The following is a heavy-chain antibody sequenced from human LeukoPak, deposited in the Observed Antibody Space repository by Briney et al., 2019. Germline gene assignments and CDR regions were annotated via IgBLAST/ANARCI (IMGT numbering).Heavy chain of an antibody. D-gene: IGHD2/OR15-2a*01. CDR1: SGSISSGDYY. J-gene: IGHJ4*02. V-gene: IGHV4-30-4*01. Sequence: SETLSLTCTVSSGSISSGDYYWSWIRQPPGKGLEWIGYIYYSGSTYYNPSLKSRVTISVDTSKNQFSLKLSSVTAADTAVYYCARVLGRGAHFDYWGQGTLVTVSS. CDR2: IYYSGST. CDR3: ARVLGRGAHFDY.